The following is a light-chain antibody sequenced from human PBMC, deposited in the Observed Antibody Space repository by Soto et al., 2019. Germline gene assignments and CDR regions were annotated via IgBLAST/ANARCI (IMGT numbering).Light chain of an antibody. J-gene: IGLJ7*01. Sequence: QSALTQPASVSGSPGQSITISCTGTSSDVGSYNLVSWYQQHPDKAPKLMIYEGSKRPSGVSNRFSGSKSGNTASLTISGLQAEDEADYYCSSFTTNYFYVFGPGTQLTVL. CDR2: EGS. CDR1: SSDVGSYNL. CDR3: SSFTTNYFYV. V-gene: IGLV2-14*02.